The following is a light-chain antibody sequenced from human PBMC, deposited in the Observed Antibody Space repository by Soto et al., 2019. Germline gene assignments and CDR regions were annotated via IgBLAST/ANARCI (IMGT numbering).Light chain of an antibody. Sequence: EIVLTQSPATLSLSPGERATLSCRASQSISSYLAWYRQKPGQAPRLLIYDASNRAAGIPARFSGSGSGTDFTLTISSLEPEDFAVYYCQQRSSWPLTFGGGTKVDIK. J-gene: IGKJ4*01. CDR2: DAS. CDR1: QSISSY. CDR3: QQRSSWPLT. V-gene: IGKV3-11*01.